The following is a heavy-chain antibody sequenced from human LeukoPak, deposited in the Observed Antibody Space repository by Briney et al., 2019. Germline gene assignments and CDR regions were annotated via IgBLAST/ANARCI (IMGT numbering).Heavy chain of an antibody. J-gene: IGHJ4*02. V-gene: IGHV4-61*02. CDR1: GGSISSGSYY. D-gene: IGHD2-15*01. Sequence: PSQTLSLTSTVSGGSISSGSYYWSWIRQPAGKGLEWIGRIYTSGSTKYNPSLKSRVTISVDTSKNQFSLKLSSVTAADTAVYYCARGVVGCSGGSCYASLFDYWGQGTLVTVSS. CDR3: ARGVVGCSGGSCYASLFDY. CDR2: IYTSGST.